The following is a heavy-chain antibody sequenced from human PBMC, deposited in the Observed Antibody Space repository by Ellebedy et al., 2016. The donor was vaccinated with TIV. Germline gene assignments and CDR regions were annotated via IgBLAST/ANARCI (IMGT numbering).Heavy chain of an antibody. Sequence: ASVKVSCKASGYTFTSYAMHWVRQAPGQRLEWMGWINAGNGNTKYSQKFQGRVTITRDTSASTAYMELSSLRSEDTAVYYCARVGGVHRPTTLPTLDYWGQGTLVTVSS. CDR2: INAGNGNT. CDR3: ARVGGVHRPTTLPTLDY. D-gene: IGHD1-1*01. V-gene: IGHV1-3*01. J-gene: IGHJ4*02. CDR1: GYTFTSYA.